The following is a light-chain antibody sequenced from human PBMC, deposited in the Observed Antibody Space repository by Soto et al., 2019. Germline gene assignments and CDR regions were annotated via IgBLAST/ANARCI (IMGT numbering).Light chain of an antibody. V-gene: IGLV2-14*01. CDR2: EVS. CDR3: TSYTSISTGV. J-gene: IGLJ3*02. Sequence: QPVLTQPASVSGSPGQSITISCTGTSSDVGGYKYVSWYQQHPGKAPKLLIFEVSNRPSGVSNRFSGSKSGNTASLTISGLQAEDEADYYCTSYTSISTGVFGGGTKLTVL. CDR1: SSDVGGYKY.